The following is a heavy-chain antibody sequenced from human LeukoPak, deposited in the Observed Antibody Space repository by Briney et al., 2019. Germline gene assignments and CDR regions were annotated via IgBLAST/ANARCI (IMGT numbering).Heavy chain of an antibody. CDR3: ARGVDYYGV. CDR2: INHSGGT. CDR1: GASFSGYS. Sequence: SETLSLTCAVYGASFSGYSWNWIRQPPVKGLEWIGEINHSGGTNYNPSLKSRVTISVDTSKKQFSLKLSSVTAADTAVYYCARGVDYYGVWGQGTLVTVSS. J-gene: IGHJ4*02. V-gene: IGHV4-34*01. D-gene: IGHD3-10*01.